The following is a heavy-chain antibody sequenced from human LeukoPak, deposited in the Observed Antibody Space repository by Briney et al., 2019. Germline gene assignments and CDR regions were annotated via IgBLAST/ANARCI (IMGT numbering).Heavy chain of an antibody. D-gene: IGHD2-2*01. CDR1: GGSFSGYY. J-gene: IGHJ4*02. CDR3: ARGHYHDY. Sequence: SETLSLTCAVYGGSFSGYYWSWIRQPPGKGLEWIGEINHSGSTNYNPSLKSRVTISVDTSKNQFSLKLSSVTAADTAVYYCARGHYHDYWGQGTPVIVSS. CDR2: INHSGST. V-gene: IGHV4-34*01.